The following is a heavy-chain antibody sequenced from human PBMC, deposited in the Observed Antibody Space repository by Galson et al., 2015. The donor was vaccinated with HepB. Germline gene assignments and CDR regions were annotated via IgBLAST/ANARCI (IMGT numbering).Heavy chain of an antibody. V-gene: IGHV4-34*01. Sequence: ETLSLTCAVYGGSFSGYYWSWIRQPPGKGLEWIGEINHSGSTNYNPSLKSRVTISVDTSKNQFSLKLSSATAADTAVYYCARIRLRFLEWLFYYYGMDVWGQGTTVTVSS. D-gene: IGHD3-3*01. CDR2: INHSGST. CDR3: ARIRLRFLEWLFYYYGMDV. J-gene: IGHJ6*02. CDR1: GGSFSGYY.